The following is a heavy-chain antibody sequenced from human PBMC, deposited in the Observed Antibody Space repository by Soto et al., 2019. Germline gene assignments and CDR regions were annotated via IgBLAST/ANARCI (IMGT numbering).Heavy chain of an antibody. J-gene: IGHJ5*02. CDR1: GGSISSYY. CDR3: ARERSIAARTNWFDP. V-gene: IGHV4-59*01. CDR2: IYYSGST. D-gene: IGHD6-6*01. Sequence: SETLSLTCTVSGGSISSYYWSWIRQPPGKGLEWIGYIYYSGSTNYNPSLKSRVTISVDTSKNQFSLKLSSVTAADTAVYYCARERSIAARTNWFDPWGQGTPVTVSS.